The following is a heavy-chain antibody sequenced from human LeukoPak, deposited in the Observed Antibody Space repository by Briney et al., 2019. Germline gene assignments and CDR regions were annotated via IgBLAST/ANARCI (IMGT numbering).Heavy chain of an antibody. CDR3: ARGRSYYDSSGYYYDY. Sequence: SVKVSCKASGGTLSSYAISWVRQAPGQGLEWMGGIIPIFGTANYAQKFQGRVTITTDESTSTAYMELSSLRSEDTAVYYCARGRSYYDSSGYYYDYWGQGTLVTVSS. CDR1: GGTLSSYA. V-gene: IGHV1-69*05. D-gene: IGHD3-22*01. CDR2: IIPIFGTA. J-gene: IGHJ4*02.